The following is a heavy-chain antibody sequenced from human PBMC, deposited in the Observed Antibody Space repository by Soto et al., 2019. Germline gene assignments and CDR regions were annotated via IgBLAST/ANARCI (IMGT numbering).Heavy chain of an antibody. CDR2: INPSGGST. Sequence: XAVKVGCNASWYPFTSYYMHWVRQSPGQGLEWMGIINPSGGSTSYAQKFQGRVTMTRDTSTSTVYMELSSLRSEDTAVYYCASTVVPAPGVYHYYGMDDRGQRTPVTVYS. V-gene: IGHV1-46*01. CDR3: ASTVVPAPGVYHYYGMDD. J-gene: IGHJ6*02. CDR1: WYPFTSYY. D-gene: IGHD2-2*01.